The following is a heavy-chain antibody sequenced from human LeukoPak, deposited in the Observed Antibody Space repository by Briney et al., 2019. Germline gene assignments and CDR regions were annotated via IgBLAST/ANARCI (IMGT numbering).Heavy chain of an antibody. D-gene: IGHD2-15*01. CDR2: ISYDGSNK. CDR1: GFTFSSNG. V-gene: IGHV3-30*19. Sequence: PGGSLRLSCVAPGFTFSSNGMHWVRQAPGKGLEWVAVISYDGSNKYYADSVKGRFTISRDNSKNTLYLQMNSLRAEDTAVYYCARDRGYCSGGSCYYFDYWGQGTLVTVSS. J-gene: IGHJ4*02. CDR3: ARDRGYCSGGSCYYFDY.